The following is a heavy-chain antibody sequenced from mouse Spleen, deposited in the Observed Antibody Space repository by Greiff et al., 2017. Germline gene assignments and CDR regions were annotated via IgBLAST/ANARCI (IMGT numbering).Heavy chain of an antibody. J-gene: IGHJ3*01. CDR3: ARGGYSYYSYDVEFAY. V-gene: IGHV1-82*01. CDR1: GYAFSSSW. Sequence: VQLVESGPELVKPGASVKISCKASGYAFSSSWMNWVKQRPGKGLEWIGRIYPGDGDTNYNGKFKGKATLTADKSSSTAYMQLSSLTSEDSAVYFCARGGYSYYSYDVEFAYWGQGTLVTVSA. CDR2: IYPGDGDT. D-gene: IGHD2-12*01.